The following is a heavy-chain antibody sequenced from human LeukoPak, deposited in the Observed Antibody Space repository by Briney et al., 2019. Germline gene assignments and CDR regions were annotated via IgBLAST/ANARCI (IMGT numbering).Heavy chain of an antibody. J-gene: IGHJ5*02. CDR3: ARLGEQWLANNWFDP. CDR2: IYPGDSDT. V-gene: IGHV5-51*01. CDR1: GNSFTNYW. D-gene: IGHD6-19*01. Sequence: PGESLKISCKGSGNSFTNYWIGWVRQMPGKGLEWMGIIYPGDSDTRYSPSFQGQVTISADKSISTAYLQWSSLKASDTAMYYCARLGEQWLANNWFDPWGQGTLVTVSS.